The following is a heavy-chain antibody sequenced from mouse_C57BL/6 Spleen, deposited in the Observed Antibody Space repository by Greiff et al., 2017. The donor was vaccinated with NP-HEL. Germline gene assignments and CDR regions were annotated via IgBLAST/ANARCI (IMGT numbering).Heavy chain of an antibody. CDR2: IYPGSGST. Sequence: QVQLQQSGPELVKPGASVKLSCKASGYTFTSYDINWVKQRPGQGLEWIGWIYPGSGSTNYNEKFKSKATLTVDTSSSTAYMQLSSLTSEDSAVYYCARSDYYGSSSAWFAYWGQGTLVTVSA. CDR3: ARSDYYGSSSAWFAY. CDR1: GYTFTSYD. J-gene: IGHJ3*01. V-gene: IGHV1-85*01. D-gene: IGHD1-1*01.